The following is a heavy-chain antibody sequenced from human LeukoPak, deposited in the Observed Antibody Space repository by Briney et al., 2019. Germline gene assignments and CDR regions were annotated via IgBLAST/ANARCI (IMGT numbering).Heavy chain of an antibody. J-gene: IGHJ6*03. Sequence: SETLSLTCAVCGGSFSGYYWSWIRQPPGKGLEWIGEINHSGSTNYNPSLKSRVTISVDTSKNQFSLKLSSVTAADTAVYYCARESCSSTSCYTGLRYYYYYYMDVWGKGTTVTVSS. CDR3: ARESCSSTSCYTGLRYYYYYYMDV. CDR2: INHSGST. D-gene: IGHD2-2*02. V-gene: IGHV4-34*01. CDR1: GGSFSGYY.